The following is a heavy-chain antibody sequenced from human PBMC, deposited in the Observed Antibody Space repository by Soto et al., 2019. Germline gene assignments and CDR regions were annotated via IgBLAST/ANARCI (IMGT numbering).Heavy chain of an antibody. CDR2: IYYSGST. CDR3: TRSLVSPLGTDV. J-gene: IGHJ6*02. D-gene: IGHD1-26*01. V-gene: IGHV4-31*03. CDR1: GGSISSGGYY. Sequence: SETLSLTCTVSGGSISSGGYYWSWIRQHPGKGLEWIGYIYYSGSTYYNPSLKSRVTISVDTSKNQFSLNLYSVTAADTAVYYCTRSLVSPLGTDVWGQGTTVTVSS.